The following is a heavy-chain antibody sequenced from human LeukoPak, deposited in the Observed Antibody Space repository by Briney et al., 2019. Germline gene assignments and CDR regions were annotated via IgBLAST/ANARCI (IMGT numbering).Heavy chain of an antibody. Sequence: GSLRLSCAASGFTFSNYAMSWVRQAPGKGLEWVSAISGSGDSTYYADSVRGRFTISRDNSKNTLFLQMNSLRAEDTAVYYCARGRGIQLWRFDYWGQGTLVTVSS. J-gene: IGHJ4*02. D-gene: IGHD5-18*01. CDR1: GFTFSNYA. V-gene: IGHV3-23*01. CDR3: ARGRGIQLWRFDY. CDR2: ISGSGDST.